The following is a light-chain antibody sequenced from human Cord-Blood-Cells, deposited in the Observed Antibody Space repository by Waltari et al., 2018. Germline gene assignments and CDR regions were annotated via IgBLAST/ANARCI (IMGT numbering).Light chain of an antibody. V-gene: IGLV2-23*01. Sequence: QSALTQPASVSGSPGQSITISCTGTSSDVGSYNLVSWYKQHPGKAPKLMIYDGSNRPSGVSNRFSGSKSGNTASLTISGLQAEDEADYYCSSYAGSSTYVFGTGTKVTVL. J-gene: IGLJ1*01. CDR3: SSYAGSSTYV. CDR2: DGS. CDR1: SSDVGSYNL.